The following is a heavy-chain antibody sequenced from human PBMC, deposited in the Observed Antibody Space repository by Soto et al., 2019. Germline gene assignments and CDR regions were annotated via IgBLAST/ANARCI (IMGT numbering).Heavy chain of an antibody. CDR1: GFTFSNYW. Sequence: DVQLVESGGGLVQPGGSLRLSCAASGFTFSNYWMHWVRQGPGQGLEWVSRINSDGTRKNHAESVKGRLTISRDNAKKPLYLQMTSLTADDTAVYYCARAGHMNTPTPLSWFDSWGQGTLVSVSS. J-gene: IGHJ5*01. CDR3: ARAGHMNTPTPLSWFDS. CDR2: INSDGTRK. D-gene: IGHD3-16*01. V-gene: IGHV3-74*01.